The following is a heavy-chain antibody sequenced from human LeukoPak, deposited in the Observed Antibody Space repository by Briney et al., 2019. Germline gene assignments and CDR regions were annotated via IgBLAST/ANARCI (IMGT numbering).Heavy chain of an antibody. V-gene: IGHV1-69*04. J-gene: IGHJ5*02. CDR2: IIPILGIA. CDR3: ARDGSGYYGSGSYSNWFDP. CDR1: GGTFSSYA. D-gene: IGHD3-10*01. Sequence: GASVKVSCKASGGTFSSYAISWVRQAPGQGLEWMGRIIPILGIANYAQKFQGRVTITADRSTSTAYMELSSLRSEDTAVYYCARDGSGYYGSGSYSNWFDPWGQGTLVTVSS.